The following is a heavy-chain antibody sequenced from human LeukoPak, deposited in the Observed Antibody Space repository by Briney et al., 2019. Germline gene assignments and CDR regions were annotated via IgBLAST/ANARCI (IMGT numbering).Heavy chain of an antibody. V-gene: IGHV3-7*03. D-gene: IGHD3/OR15-3a*01. J-gene: IGHJ4*02. CDR3: AGGEGWTGED. CDR1: GVTFSGYC. CDR2: IKQDGTNK. Sequence: GESLRLSCAASGVTFSGYCMSWVRQAPGKGLEWMANIKQDGTNKHYVHSMKGRFTIARDNTENSMYLQMNSLRVEDTAVYFWAGGEGWTGEDWGQGTQVSVSS.